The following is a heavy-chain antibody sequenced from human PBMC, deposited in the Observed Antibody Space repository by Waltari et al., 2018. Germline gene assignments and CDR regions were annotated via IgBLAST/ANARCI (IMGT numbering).Heavy chain of an antibody. V-gene: IGHV1-69*04. CDR3: ARDRDYYGSGSYYYYYYMDV. D-gene: IGHD3-10*01. CDR1: GGTFSSYA. CDR2: FIPFLGIA. J-gene: IGHJ6*03. Sequence: QVQLVQSGAEVKKPGSSVKVSCKASGGTFSSYAISWVRQAPGQGLGWMGGFIPFLGIANSAQKFQGRVTITADEATSTSYMELSSLGSEDTAVYYCARDRDYYGSGSYYYYYYMDVWGKGTTVTVSS.